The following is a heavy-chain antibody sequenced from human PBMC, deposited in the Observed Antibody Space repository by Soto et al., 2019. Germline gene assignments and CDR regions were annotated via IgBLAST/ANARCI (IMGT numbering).Heavy chain of an antibody. D-gene: IGHD6-19*01. Sequence: QVPLVQSGAEVKKPGSSVKVSCKASGGTFSSYAISWVRQAPGQGLEWMGGIIPIFGTANYAQKFQGRVTITADESTSTAYMELSSLRSEDTAVYYCARDRGSGIAVAGTPFDYWGQGTLVTVSS. CDR3: ARDRGSGIAVAGTPFDY. CDR1: GGTFSSYA. V-gene: IGHV1-69*01. CDR2: IIPIFGTA. J-gene: IGHJ4*02.